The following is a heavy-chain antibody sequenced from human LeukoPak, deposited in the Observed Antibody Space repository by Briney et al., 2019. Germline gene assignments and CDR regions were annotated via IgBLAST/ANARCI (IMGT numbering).Heavy chain of an antibody. J-gene: IGHJ4*02. V-gene: IGHV1-18*04. Sequence: ASVKVSCKSSGYSFTSYSMHWVRQAPGQGLEWMAWISPYNGNTKYAQKFQGRVTMTTDTSTSTAYMELRSLTSDDTAVYYCAREESIGSYQFLHDYWGQGTLVTVSS. CDR1: GYSFTSYS. CDR3: AREESIGSYQFLHDY. D-gene: IGHD1-26*01. CDR2: ISPYNGNT.